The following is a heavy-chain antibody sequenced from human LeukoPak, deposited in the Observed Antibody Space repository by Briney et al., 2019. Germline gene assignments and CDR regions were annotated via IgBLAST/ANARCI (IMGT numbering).Heavy chain of an antibody. CDR1: GGSISSGGYS. CDR2: IYHSGST. Sequence: PSQTLSLTCAVSGGSISSGGYSWSWIRQPRGKGLEWIGYIYHSGSTYYNPSLKSRVTISVDRSKNQFSLKLSSVTAADTAVYYCASSSSWPPEGYWGQGTLVTVSS. D-gene: IGHD6-13*01. CDR3: ASSSSWPPEGY. V-gene: IGHV4-30-2*01. J-gene: IGHJ4*02.